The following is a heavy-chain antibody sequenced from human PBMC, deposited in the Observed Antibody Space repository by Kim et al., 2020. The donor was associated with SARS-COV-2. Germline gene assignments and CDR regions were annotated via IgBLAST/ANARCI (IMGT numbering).Heavy chain of an antibody. Sequence: ASVKVSCKVSGYTLTELSMHWVRQAPGKGLEWMGGFDPEDGETIYAQKFQGRVTMTEDTSTDTAYMELSSLRSEDTAVYYCATGLWVVVAATRTDYWGQGTLVTVSS. CDR1: GYTLTELS. CDR3: ATGLWVVVAATRTDY. D-gene: IGHD2-15*01. J-gene: IGHJ4*02. CDR2: FDPEDGET. V-gene: IGHV1-24*01.